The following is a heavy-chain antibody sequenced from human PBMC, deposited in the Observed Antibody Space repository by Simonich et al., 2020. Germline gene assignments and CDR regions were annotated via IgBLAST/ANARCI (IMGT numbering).Heavy chain of an antibody. J-gene: IGHJ4*02. CDR2: ISYNEMKK. CDR1: GFTFSSYA. D-gene: IGHD2-21*02. CDR3: ARDGERYCGGDCYSYFDY. V-gene: IGHV3-30*07. Sequence: QVQLVESGGGVVQPGRSLRLSCAASGFTFSSYAMHGVRKAPGKGLEWVEDISYNEMKKYYADAVKGRFTISRDNSKNTLYLQMNSLRAEDTAVYYCARDGERYCGGDCYSYFDYWGQGTLVTVSS.